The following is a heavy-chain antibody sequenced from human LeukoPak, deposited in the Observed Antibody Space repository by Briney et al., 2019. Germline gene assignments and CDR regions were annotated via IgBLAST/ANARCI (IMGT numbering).Heavy chain of an antibody. J-gene: IGHJ4*02. Sequence: PGGSLRLSCAAPGFIFDNYAIHWVRQAPGKGLEWVSLISGDGGSTFYADSVRGRFTISRDNTRKSLSLQMNSLRSEDTALYYCARESETSGWYDYWGQGTLVTVSS. CDR3: ARESETSGWYDY. CDR2: ISGDGGST. D-gene: IGHD6-19*01. V-gene: IGHV3-43*02. CDR1: GFIFDNYA.